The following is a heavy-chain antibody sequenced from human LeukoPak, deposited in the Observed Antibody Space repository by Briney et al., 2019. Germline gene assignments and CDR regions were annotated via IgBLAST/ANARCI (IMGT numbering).Heavy chain of an antibody. CDR1: GYTFTSYD. CDR3: ARGGSSGWYPSSAALDY. V-gene: IGHV1-8*01. J-gene: IGHJ4*02. CDR2: MNPNSGNT. D-gene: IGHD6-19*01. Sequence: ASVKVSCKASGYTFTSYDINWVRQATGQGLEWMGWMNPNSGNTGYAQKFQGRVTMTRNTSMSTAYMELSSLRSEDTAVYYCARGGSSGWYPSSAALDYWGQGTLVTVSS.